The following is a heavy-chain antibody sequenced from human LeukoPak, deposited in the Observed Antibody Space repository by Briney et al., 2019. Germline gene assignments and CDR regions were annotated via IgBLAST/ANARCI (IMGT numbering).Heavy chain of an antibody. Sequence: GGSLRLSCAASGFTFSSNGMYWVRQAPGKGLEWVAVIWYDGSNKYYADSVKGRFTISRDNSKNTLYLQMNSLRAEDTAVYYCARSGGYYYYYYYMDVWGKGTTVTVSS. V-gene: IGHV3-33*01. D-gene: IGHD2-15*01. CDR3: ARSGGYYYYYYYMDV. CDR1: GFTFSSNG. CDR2: IWYDGSNK. J-gene: IGHJ6*03.